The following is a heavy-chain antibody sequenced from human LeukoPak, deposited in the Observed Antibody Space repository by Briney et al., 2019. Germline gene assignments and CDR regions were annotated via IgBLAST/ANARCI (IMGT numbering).Heavy chain of an antibody. V-gene: IGHV3-7*05. Sequence: GGSLRLSCAASGLSFNTYWMTWVRQAPGKGLEWVANINQDGSEKNYVGSVKGRFTISRDSAKKSLYLQMNRQRAEDTAVYYCGRGPGYRSDYWGQGTLVTVSS. CDR3: GRGPGYRSDY. J-gene: IGHJ4*02. CDR1: GLSFNTYW. CDR2: INQDGSEK. D-gene: IGHD5-12*01.